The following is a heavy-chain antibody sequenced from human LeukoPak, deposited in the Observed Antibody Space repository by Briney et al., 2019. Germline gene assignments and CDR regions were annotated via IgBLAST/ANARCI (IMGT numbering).Heavy chain of an antibody. CDR2: IYYSGST. CDR1: GGSISSSSYY. D-gene: IGHD3-3*01. J-gene: IGHJ4*02. Sequence: PSETLSLTCTVSGGSISSSSYYWGWIRQPPGKGLEWIGSIYYSGSTYYNPSLKSRVTISVDTSKNQLSLKLSSVTAADTAVYYCARHPSYDFWSGYSFHPYFDYWGQGTLVTVSS. V-gene: IGHV4-39*01. CDR3: ARHPSYDFWSGYSFHPYFDY.